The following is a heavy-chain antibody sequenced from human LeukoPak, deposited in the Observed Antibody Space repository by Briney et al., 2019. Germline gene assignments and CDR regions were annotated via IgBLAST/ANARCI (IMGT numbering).Heavy chain of an antibody. V-gene: IGHV1-69*05. D-gene: IGHD5-12*01. Sequence: SVKVSCKASGGTFSYYTFSWVRQGPGQGLEWMGGIMPIFNTPIYAQKFEDRVTIIRDDSTSTTYMELKSLISDDTAVYFCARGRRGFTANVYDHWGQGTLVTVSS. J-gene: IGHJ4*02. CDR3: ARGRRGFTANVYDH. CDR1: GGTFSYYT. CDR2: IMPIFNTP.